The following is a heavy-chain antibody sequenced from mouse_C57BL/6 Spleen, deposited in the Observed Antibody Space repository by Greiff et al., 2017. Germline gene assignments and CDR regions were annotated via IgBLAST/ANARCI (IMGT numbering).Heavy chain of an antibody. J-gene: IGHJ3*01. D-gene: IGHD2-4*01. CDR1: GFTFSNYW. Sequence: EVQRVESGGGLVQPGGSMKLSCVASGFTFSNYWMNWVRQSPEKGLEWVAQIRLKSDNYATHYAESVKGRFTISRDDSKSSVYLQMNNLRAEDTGIYYCTSTMITTRPFAYWGQGTLVTVSA. CDR2: IRLKSDNYAT. CDR3: TSTMITTRPFAY. V-gene: IGHV6-3*01.